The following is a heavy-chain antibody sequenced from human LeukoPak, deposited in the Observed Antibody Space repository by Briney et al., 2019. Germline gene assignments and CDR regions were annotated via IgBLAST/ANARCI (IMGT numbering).Heavy chain of an antibody. V-gene: IGHV3-23*01. J-gene: IGHJ3*02. Sequence: QPGGSLRLSCAASGFTFSSYAMSWVRQAPGKGLEWVSAISGSGGSTYYADSVKGRFTISRDNSKNTLYLQMNSLRAEDTAVYYCAKVGYGDPPVIDAFDIWGQGTMVTVSS. CDR3: AKVGYGDPPVIDAFDI. CDR2: ISGSGGST. D-gene: IGHD4-17*01. CDR1: GFTFSSYA.